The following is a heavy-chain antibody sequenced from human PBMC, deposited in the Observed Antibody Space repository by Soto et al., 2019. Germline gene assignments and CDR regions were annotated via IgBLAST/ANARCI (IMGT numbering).Heavy chain of an antibody. CDR2: IYHSGST. CDR1: VGSIKWSNW. Sequence: SWTLSLTLAFTVGSIKWSNWTSWVRQPPGKGLEWIGEIYHSGSTNYNPSLKSRVTISVDKSKNQFSLKLSSVTAADTAVYYCASVRGGYYYAMDVWGQGTTVT. CDR3: ASVRGGYYYAMDV. J-gene: IGHJ6*02. V-gene: IGHV4-4*02. D-gene: IGHD3-10*02.